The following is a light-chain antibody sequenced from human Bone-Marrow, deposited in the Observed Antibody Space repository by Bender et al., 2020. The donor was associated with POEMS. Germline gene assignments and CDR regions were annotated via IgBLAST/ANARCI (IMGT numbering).Light chain of an antibody. CDR2: EVT. CDR1: NSDIGGYDY. Sequence: QSALTQPPSASGSPGQSVTISCTGTNSDIGGYDYVSWYQQQSGKAPRLLIYEVTKRPSGVPDRFSGSKSGNTASLTVAGLQADDEADYYCSSYAATTTVLFGGGTELTVL. J-gene: IGLJ3*02. V-gene: IGLV2-8*01. CDR3: SSYAATTTVL.